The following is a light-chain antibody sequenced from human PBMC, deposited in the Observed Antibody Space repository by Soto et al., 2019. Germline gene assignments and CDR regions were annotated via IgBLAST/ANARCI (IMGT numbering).Light chain of an antibody. CDR1: QSVSSIY. Sequence: EMVFTPSPGTLSLSPGERATLSCRASQSVSSIYLAWYHQKPGQAPRLRIYGASCRPTGIPDRFSGSGSGTDFTLTISRLEPEDFAVYYCQQYGSSALTFGGGTKVEIK. V-gene: IGKV3-20*01. J-gene: IGKJ4*01. CDR3: QQYGSSALT. CDR2: GAS.